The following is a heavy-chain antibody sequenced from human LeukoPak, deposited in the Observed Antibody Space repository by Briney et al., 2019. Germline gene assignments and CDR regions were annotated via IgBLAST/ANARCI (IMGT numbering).Heavy chain of an antibody. CDR1: GYTFTSYD. D-gene: IGHD3-3*01. J-gene: IGHJ6*03. Sequence: GASVKVSCKASGYTFTSYDINWVGQATGQGLEWMGWMNPNSGNTGYAQKFQGRVTMTRNPSISTAYMELSSLRSEDKAVYYCARALLSPAASGWGYYYYMDVWGKGTTVTVSS. CDR3: ARALLSPAASGWGYYYYMDV. CDR2: MNPNSGNT. V-gene: IGHV1-8*01.